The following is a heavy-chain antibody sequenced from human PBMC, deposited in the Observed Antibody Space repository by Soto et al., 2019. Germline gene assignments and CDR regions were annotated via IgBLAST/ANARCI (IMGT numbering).Heavy chain of an antibody. CDR3: ARGLRITIFGVAEMDV. CDR1: GGTFSSYA. Sequence: ASVKVSCKASGGTFSSYAISWVRQAPGQGLEWMGGIIPIFGTANYAQKFQGRVTITADESTSTAYMELSSLRSEDTAVYYCARGLRITIFGVAEMDVWGQGTTVTVSS. V-gene: IGHV1-69*13. J-gene: IGHJ6*02. CDR2: IIPIFGTA. D-gene: IGHD3-3*01.